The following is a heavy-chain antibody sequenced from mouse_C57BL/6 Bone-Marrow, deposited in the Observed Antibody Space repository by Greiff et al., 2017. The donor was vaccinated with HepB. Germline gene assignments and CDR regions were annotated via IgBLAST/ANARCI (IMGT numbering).Heavy chain of an antibody. Sequence: DVHLVESGEGLVKPGGSLKLSCAASGFTFSSYAMSLVRQTPEKRLEWVAYISSGGDYIYYADTVKGRFTISRDNARNTLYLQMSSLKSEDTAMYYCTREGLEDRPRDYWGQGTSVTVSS. CDR2: ISSGGDYI. CDR3: TREGLEDRPRDY. J-gene: IGHJ4*01. CDR1: GFTFSSYA. V-gene: IGHV5-9-1*02.